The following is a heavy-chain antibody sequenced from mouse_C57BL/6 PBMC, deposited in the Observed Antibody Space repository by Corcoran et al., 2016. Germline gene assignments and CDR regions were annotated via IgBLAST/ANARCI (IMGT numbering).Heavy chain of an antibody. J-gene: IGHJ3*01. Sequence: EVQLQQSGPELVKPGASVKISCKASGYTFTDYYMNWVKQSHGKSLEWLGDINPNNGGTSYNQKFKGKATLTVDKSSSTAYMELRSLTSEDSAVYYCARRWFAYWGQGTLVTVSA. CDR2: INPNNGGT. V-gene: IGHV1-26*01. CDR1: GYTFTDYY. CDR3: ARRWFAY.